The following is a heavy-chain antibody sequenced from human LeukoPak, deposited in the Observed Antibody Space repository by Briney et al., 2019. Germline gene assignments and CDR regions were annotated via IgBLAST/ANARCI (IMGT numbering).Heavy chain of an antibody. CDR2: TNPSGGST. V-gene: IGHV1-46*01. CDR3: ARQYYYDSSGPYYFDY. D-gene: IGHD3-22*01. J-gene: IGHJ4*02. Sequence: GASVTVSCKASGYTFTSYYMHWVRQAPGQGLEWMGITNPSGGSTSYAQKFQGRVTMTRDTSTSTVYMELSSLRSEDTAVYYCARQYYYDSSGPYYFDYWGQGTLVTVSS. CDR1: GYTFTSYY.